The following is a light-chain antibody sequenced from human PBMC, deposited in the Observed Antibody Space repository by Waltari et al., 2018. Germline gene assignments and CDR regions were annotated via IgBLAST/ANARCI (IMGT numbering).Light chain of an antibody. J-gene: IGKJ1*01. V-gene: IGKV3-20*01. CDR1: QNVSKY. Sequence: EIVWSQSPGTLCLSPGEGATLSCRARQNVSKYLAWYQQKPGQAPRRLIYGASSRATGIPDRFSGSGSETDFSLTISRLEPEDFAVYYCQHYVRLPATFGQGTKVEIK. CDR3: QHYVRLPAT. CDR2: GAS.